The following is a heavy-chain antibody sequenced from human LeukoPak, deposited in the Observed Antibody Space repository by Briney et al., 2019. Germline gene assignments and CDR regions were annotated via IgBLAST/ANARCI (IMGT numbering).Heavy chain of an antibody. J-gene: IGHJ4*02. D-gene: IGHD6-6*01. CDR3: AKHYSSSSRWMYYFDY. CDR1: GFTFSSYA. CDR2: ISGSGGST. V-gene: IGHV3-23*01. Sequence: GGSLRLSCAASGFTFSSYAMSWVRQAPGKGLEWVSAISGSGGSTYYADSVKGRFTISRDDSKNTLYLQMDSLRAEDTAVYYCAKHYSSSSRWMYYFDYWGQGTLVTVSS.